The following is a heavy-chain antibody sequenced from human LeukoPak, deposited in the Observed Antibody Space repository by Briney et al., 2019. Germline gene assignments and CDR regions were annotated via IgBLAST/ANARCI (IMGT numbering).Heavy chain of an antibody. J-gene: IGHJ4*02. CDR1: GGSISSSSYY. V-gene: IGHV4-39*01. CDR3: ARHGQWFGELLYFDY. CDR2: IYYSGST. Sequence: SETLSLTCTVSGGSISSSSYYWGWIRQPPGKGLEWIGSIYYSGSTYYNPSLKSRVTISVDTSKNQFSLKLSSMTAADTAVYYCARHGQWFGELLYFDYWGQGTLVTVSS. D-gene: IGHD3-10*01.